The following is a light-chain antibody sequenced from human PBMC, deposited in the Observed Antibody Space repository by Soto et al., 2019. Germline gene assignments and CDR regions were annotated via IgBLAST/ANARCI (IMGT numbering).Light chain of an antibody. CDR3: QQYMSSVT. Sequence: EIVLTQSPGSLSLSPGERATLSCRASQSVDNTFIAWYQKKPGQAPRLLMYGVSKRATGIPDRFSGSGSGTDFTLTISRLEPEDFAVYYCQQYMSSVTFGQGTRVEIK. V-gene: IGKV3-20*01. CDR1: QSVDNTF. J-gene: IGKJ1*01. CDR2: GVS.